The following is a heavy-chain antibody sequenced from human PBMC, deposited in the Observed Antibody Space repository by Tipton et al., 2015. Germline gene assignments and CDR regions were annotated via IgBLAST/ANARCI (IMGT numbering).Heavy chain of an antibody. V-gene: IGHV4-61*01. CDR3: ARARGRHGGLFDS. CDR2: ISYTDGA. J-gene: IGHJ4*02. Sequence: TLSLTCTVSGGSVTSDSYYWSWIRQPPGKGLEWIGYISYTDGAHYNPALKSRVTISVDTSKNQFSLKLSSVTASDTAVYYCARARGRHGGLFDSWGQGILVTVSS. D-gene: IGHD4-23*01. CDR1: GGSVTSDSYY.